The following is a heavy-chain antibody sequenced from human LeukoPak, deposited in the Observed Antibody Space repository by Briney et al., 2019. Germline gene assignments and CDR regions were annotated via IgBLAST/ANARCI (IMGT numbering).Heavy chain of an antibody. CDR1: GGSIDSYY. CDR2: IYYGENT. V-gene: IGHV4-59*01. J-gene: IGHJ5*02. D-gene: IGHD2-15*01. Sequence: TSETLSLTCSVTGGSIDSYYWSWIRQSPGKGLEWIGYIYYGENTNYNPSLKSRVTISLDTSKKQFSLKMRSVTAADTAIYYCARSLEVEVAASWFDPWGQGTLVIVSS. CDR3: ARSLEVEVAASWFDP.